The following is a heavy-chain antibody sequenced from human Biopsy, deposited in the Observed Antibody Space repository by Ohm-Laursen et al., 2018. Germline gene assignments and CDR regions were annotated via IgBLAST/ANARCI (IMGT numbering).Heavy chain of an antibody. V-gene: IGHV4-59*11. Sequence: SETLSLTCTVPGGSFTGHYWSWIRQPPGKGLEWIGHISCTGYTSYNASLKSRVTISVDTSRNHFSLRLSSLTAADTAVYYCASVVLGPTNGAFDLWGQGTMVVVSS. D-gene: IGHD3-22*01. CDR1: GGSFTGHY. CDR2: ISCTGYT. J-gene: IGHJ3*01. CDR3: ASVVLGPTNGAFDL.